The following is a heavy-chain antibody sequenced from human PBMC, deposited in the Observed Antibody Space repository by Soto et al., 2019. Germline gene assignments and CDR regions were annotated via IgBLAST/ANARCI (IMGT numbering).Heavy chain of an antibody. CDR3: ARFGYSRAYYGMDV. V-gene: IGHV3-21*01. D-gene: IGHD6-13*01. J-gene: IGHJ6*02. CDR2: ISNSSYI. Sequence: EVQLVESGGGLVKPGGSLRRSCAASGFTCSSYSMNWVRQAPGKGLEWVSSISNSSYIYYADSVKGRFTIARDNAKNSLYLQMNSLRPADTAVYYCARFGYSRAYYGMDVWGQGTTVTVSS. CDR1: GFTCSSYS.